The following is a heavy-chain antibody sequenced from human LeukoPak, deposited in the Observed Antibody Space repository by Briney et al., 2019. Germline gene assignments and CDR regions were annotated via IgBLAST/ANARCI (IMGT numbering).Heavy chain of an antibody. J-gene: IGHJ4*02. CDR3: AKDLMSTALWCGELLYDY. D-gene: IGHD3-10*01. Sequence: PGGSLRLSCAASGFTFSSYAMSWVRQAPGKGLEWVSAISGSGGSTYYADSVKGRFTISRDNSKNTLYLQMNSLRAEDTAVYYCAKDLMSTALWCGELLYDYWGQGTLVTVSS. V-gene: IGHV3-23*01. CDR1: GFTFSSYA. CDR2: ISGSGGST.